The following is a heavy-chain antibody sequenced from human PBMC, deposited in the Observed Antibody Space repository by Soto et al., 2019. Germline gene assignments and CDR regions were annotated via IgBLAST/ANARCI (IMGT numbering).Heavy chain of an antibody. Sequence: GESLKISCKGSGCSFTSYWISWVRQMPGKGLEWMGRIDPSDSYTNYSPSFQGHVTISDDKSIRTAYLQWSSLKASDTAMYYCARQTVTKHYRMDVWGQGTTVPVS. CDR2: IDPSDSYT. CDR1: GCSFTSYW. V-gene: IGHV5-10-1*01. CDR3: ARQTVTKHYRMDV. D-gene: IGHD4-17*01. J-gene: IGHJ6*02.